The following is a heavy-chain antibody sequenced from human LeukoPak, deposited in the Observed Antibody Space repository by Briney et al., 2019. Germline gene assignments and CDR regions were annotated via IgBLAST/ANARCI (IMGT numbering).Heavy chain of an antibody. Sequence: PGGSLTLPCAASGVTLTTYPMNWIRQVPGKGLEWVRHISSDGNTEYNADSVRVPFPMSRDNAKNSLDLHMNSLRTEDTAVYYCAKDIINGPFVTSLESWGQGALVTVSS. V-gene: IGHV3-48*03. CDR3: AKDIINGPFVTSLES. J-gene: IGHJ4*02. D-gene: IGHD2-8*01. CDR2: ISSDGNTE. CDR1: GVTLTTYP.